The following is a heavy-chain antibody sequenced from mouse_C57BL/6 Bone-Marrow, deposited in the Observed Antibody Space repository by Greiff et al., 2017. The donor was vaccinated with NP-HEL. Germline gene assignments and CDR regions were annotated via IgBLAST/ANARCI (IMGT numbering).Heavy chain of an antibody. CDR3: AREGYYDYDPKYAMDY. CDR1: GYTFTSYW. V-gene: IGHV1-50*01. Sequence: QVQLQQPGAELVKPGASVKLSCKASGYTFTSYWMQWVKQRPGQGLEWIGEIDPSDSYTNYNQKFKGKATLTVDTSSSTAYMQRSSLTSEDSAVYYCAREGYYDYDPKYAMDYWGQGTSVTVSS. J-gene: IGHJ4*01. CDR2: IDPSDSYT. D-gene: IGHD2-4*01.